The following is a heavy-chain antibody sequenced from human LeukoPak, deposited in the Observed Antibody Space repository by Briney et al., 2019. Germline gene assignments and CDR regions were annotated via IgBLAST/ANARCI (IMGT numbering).Heavy chain of an antibody. J-gene: IGHJ4*02. CDR2: ISSNGAST. Sequence: GGSLRLSCAASGFTFSSYAMSWVRQAPGKGLEWVSGISSNGASTYYVDSVKGRFTISIDNSKNTLFLQMNSLRAEDTAVYYCAKRGSVGTLGHFDYWGQGTLVTVSS. V-gene: IGHV3-23*01. CDR1: GFTFSSYA. CDR3: AKRGSVGTLGHFDY. D-gene: IGHD6-13*01.